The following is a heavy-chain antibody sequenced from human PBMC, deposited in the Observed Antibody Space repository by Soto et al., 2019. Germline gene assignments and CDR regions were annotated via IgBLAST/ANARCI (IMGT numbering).Heavy chain of an antibody. J-gene: IGHJ4*02. D-gene: IGHD3-3*01. CDR2: TYYRSKWFN. CDR3: VRDGDGSGRTDFQY. CDR1: GDSVSSNIAA. V-gene: IGHV6-1*01. Sequence: SQTLSLTCAISGDSVSSNIAAWNWIRQSPSRGLEWLGRTYYRSKWFNEYALSVKSRISINADTSKNQFSLQPSSVTLEDTAVYYCVRDGDGSGRTDFQYWGQGTLVTVSS.